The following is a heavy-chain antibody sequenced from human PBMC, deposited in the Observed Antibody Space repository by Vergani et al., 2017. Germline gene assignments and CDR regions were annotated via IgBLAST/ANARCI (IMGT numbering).Heavy chain of an antibody. V-gene: IGHV4-61*02. CDR3: ARGPGYYYYYMDV. CDR1: GGSISSGSYY. D-gene: IGHD7-27*01. J-gene: IGHJ6*03. CDR2: IYTSGST. Sequence: QVQLQESGPGLVKPSEILSLTCTVSGGSISSGSYYWSWIRQPAGKGLEWIGRIYTSGSTNYNPSLKSRVTMSVDTSKNQFSLKLSSVTAADTAVYYCARGPGYYYYYMDVWGKGTTVTVSS.